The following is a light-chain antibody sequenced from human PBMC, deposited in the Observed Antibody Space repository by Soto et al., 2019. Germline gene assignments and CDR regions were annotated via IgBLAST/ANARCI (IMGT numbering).Light chain of an antibody. Sequence: QTVVTQEPSLTVSPGGTVTLTCASNTGAVTSSYYPNWFQQKPGQAPRALIYSTSKTQSWTPVRFSGSLLGGTAALTLSGVQPEDEAEYYCLLHYGGVWVFGGGTKLTVL. CDR1: TGAVTSSYY. CDR3: LLHYGGVWV. V-gene: IGLV7-43*01. J-gene: IGLJ3*02. CDR2: STS.